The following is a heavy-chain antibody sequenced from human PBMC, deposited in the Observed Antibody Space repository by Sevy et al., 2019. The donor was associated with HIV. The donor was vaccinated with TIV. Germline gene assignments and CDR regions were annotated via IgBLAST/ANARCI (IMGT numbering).Heavy chain of an antibody. J-gene: IGHJ6*02. CDR3: ARGILPLSYYYGMDV. V-gene: IGHV1-69*13. Sequence: SVKVSCKASGGTFSSYAISWVRQAPGQGLEWMGGIIPIFGTANYAQKFQGRVTITADESTSTAYMELSSLRSEDTAVYYCARGILPLSYYYGMDVWGQGTTVTVSS. D-gene: IGHD2-15*01. CDR2: IIPIFGTA. CDR1: GGTFSSYA.